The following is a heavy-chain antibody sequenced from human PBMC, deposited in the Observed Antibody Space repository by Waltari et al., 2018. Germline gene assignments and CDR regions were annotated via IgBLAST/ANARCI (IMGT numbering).Heavy chain of an antibody. CDR2: IYYSGST. J-gene: IGHJ5*02. CDR1: GGSISSGDYY. CDR3: AREDKTTVTKGGWFDP. V-gene: IGHV4-30-4*08. Sequence: QVQLQESGPGLVKPSQTLSLTCTVSGGSISSGDYYWSLIRQPPGKGLEWLGYIYYSGSTYYNPSLKSRVTISVDTSKNQFSLKLSSVTAADTAVYYCAREDKTTVTKGGWFDPWGQGTLVTVSS. D-gene: IGHD4-17*01.